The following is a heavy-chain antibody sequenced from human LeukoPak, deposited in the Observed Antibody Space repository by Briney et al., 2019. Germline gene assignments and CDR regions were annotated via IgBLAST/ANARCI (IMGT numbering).Heavy chain of an antibody. CDR3: ARDSYYYDSSGYYYVFDL. CDR1: GGSISSSSYY. D-gene: IGHD3-22*01. V-gene: IGHV4-39*07. CDR2: IYTSGST. Sequence: PSETLSLTCTVSGGSISSSSYYWGWIRQPPGKGLEWIGRIYTSGSTNYNPSLKSRVTMSVDTSKNQFSLKLSSVTAADTAVYYCARDSYYYDSSGYYYVFDLWGRGTLVTVSS. J-gene: IGHJ2*01.